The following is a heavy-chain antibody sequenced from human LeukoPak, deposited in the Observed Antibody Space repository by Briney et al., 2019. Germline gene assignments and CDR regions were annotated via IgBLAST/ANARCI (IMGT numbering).Heavy chain of an antibody. Sequence: SVKVSCKASGYTFTGHYMHWVRQAPGQGLEWMGWIRPNTGATNYEHKFQGRVTMTRDTSISTAYMELTGLTSDDTAVYYCARDSITTGYYYYMDVWGKGTTVTVS. CDR2: IRPNTGAT. D-gene: IGHD4-11*01. J-gene: IGHJ6*03. V-gene: IGHV1-2*07. CDR3: ARDSITTGYYYYMDV. CDR1: GYTFTGHY.